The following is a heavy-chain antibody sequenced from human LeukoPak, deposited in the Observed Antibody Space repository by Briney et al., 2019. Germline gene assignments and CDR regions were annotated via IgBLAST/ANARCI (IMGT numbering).Heavy chain of an antibody. Sequence: PGRSLRLSCAASGFTFSSYGMHWVRQAPGKGLEWVAFIRYDGSNKYYADSVKGRFTISIDNSKNTLYLEMNSLRAEDTAVYYCAKDGGTSLEWWGQGTLVTVSS. D-gene: IGHD3-3*01. J-gene: IGHJ4*02. V-gene: IGHV3-30*02. CDR3: AKDGGTSLEW. CDR1: GFTFSSYG. CDR2: IRYDGSNK.